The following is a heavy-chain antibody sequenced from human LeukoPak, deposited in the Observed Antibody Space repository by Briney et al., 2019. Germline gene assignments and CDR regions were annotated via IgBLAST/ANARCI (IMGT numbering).Heavy chain of an antibody. CDR2: IRYDGSNK. D-gene: IGHD3-10*01. Sequence: GGSVRLSCAASGFTFRSYGMHGVRQARGKGLEGVAFIRYDGSNKYYADSVKGRFTISRDNSKNTLYLQMNSLRGEDRAVYYCAKHLDYYGSGSAVDYWGQGTLVSVSS. J-gene: IGHJ4*02. CDR1: GFTFRSYG. CDR3: AKHLDYYGSGSAVDY. V-gene: IGHV3-30*02.